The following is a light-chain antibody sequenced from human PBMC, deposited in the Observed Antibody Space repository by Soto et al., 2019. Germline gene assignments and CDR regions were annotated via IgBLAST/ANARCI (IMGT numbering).Light chain of an antibody. CDR1: QSVLYSSNNKNY. Sequence: DIVMTQSPDSLAVSLGERATINCKSSQSVLYSSNNKNYLGGYKQKQGQPPKLPIYWAPTRESGVPDRFSASGSGTDFTLTISSLQAEDVAVYYCQQYFSTPFTFGPGTKVDIK. J-gene: IGKJ3*01. CDR2: WAP. CDR3: QQYFSTPFT. V-gene: IGKV4-1*01.